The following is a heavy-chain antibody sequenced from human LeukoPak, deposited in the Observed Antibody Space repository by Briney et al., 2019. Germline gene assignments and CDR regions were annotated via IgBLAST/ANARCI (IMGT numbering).Heavy chain of an antibody. V-gene: IGHV3-23*01. CDR1: GFAFSNYA. CDR3: VRGGTSWSRFDY. Sequence: PGGSLRLSCEASGFAFSNYAMSWVRQALRTRLEWVSRITSSGGTTYDVDSVKGRFTVSRDNSRNTLYLQMNGLRAEDTAVYYCVRGGTSWSRFDYWGQGTVVTVSS. D-gene: IGHD6-13*01. J-gene: IGHJ4*02. CDR2: ITSSGGTT.